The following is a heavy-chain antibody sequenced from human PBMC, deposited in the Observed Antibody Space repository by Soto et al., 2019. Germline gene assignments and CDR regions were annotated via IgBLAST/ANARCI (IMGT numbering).Heavy chain of an antibody. V-gene: IGHV1-18*04. CDR3: ARDLAVAGSPPSDFFDY. Sequence: QVQLVQSGAEVKKPGASVKVSCKASGYTFTSYGISWVRQAPGQGLEWMGWISAYNGNTNYAQKLQGRVTMTTDTSTCTAYMELRSLRSDDTAVYYCARDLAVAGSPPSDFFDYWGQGTLVTVSS. J-gene: IGHJ4*02. CDR2: ISAYNGNT. CDR1: GYTFTSYG. D-gene: IGHD6-19*01.